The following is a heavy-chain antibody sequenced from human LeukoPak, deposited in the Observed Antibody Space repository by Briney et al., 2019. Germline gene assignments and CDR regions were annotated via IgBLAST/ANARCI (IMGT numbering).Heavy chain of an antibody. J-gene: IGHJ4*02. CDR2: ISAYNGNT. V-gene: IGHV1-18*01. Sequence: GASVKVSCKASGYTFTSYGISWVRQAPGQGLEWMGWISAYNGNTNYAQKLQGRVTMTTDTSTSTAYIELRSLRSDDTAVYYCARGRNVDTAMVTGPDFDYWGQGTLVTVSS. D-gene: IGHD5-18*01. CDR1: GYTFTSYG. CDR3: ARGRNVDTAMVTGPDFDY.